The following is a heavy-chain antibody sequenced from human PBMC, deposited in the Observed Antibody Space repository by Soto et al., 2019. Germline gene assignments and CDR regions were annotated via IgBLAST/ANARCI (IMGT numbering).Heavy chain of an antibody. CDR2: ISYDGSNK. CDR1: GFTFSSYG. CDR3: AKDLADDFWSGYYTDPAYYYYGMDV. V-gene: IGHV3-30*18. J-gene: IGHJ6*02. D-gene: IGHD3-3*01. Sequence: GGSLRLSCAASGFTFSSYGMHWVRQAPGKGLEWVAVISYDGSNKYYADSGKGRFTISRDNSKNTLNLQMNSLRAEDTAVYYWAKDLADDFWSGYYTDPAYYYYGMDVWGQGTTVTVSS.